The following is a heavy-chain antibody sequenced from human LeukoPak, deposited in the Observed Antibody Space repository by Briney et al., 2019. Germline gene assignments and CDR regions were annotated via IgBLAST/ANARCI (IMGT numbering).Heavy chain of an antibody. D-gene: IGHD3-10*01. Sequence: GGSLRLSCAASGFTFSNYAMSWVRQAPGKGLEWASTISGSGGSTYYADSVKGRFTISRDNSKNTLYLQVNSLRAEDTALYYCAKLDGSATSPYWGQGTLVTVSS. CDR1: GFTFSNYA. J-gene: IGHJ4*02. V-gene: IGHV3-23*01. CDR2: ISGSGGST. CDR3: AKLDGSATSPY.